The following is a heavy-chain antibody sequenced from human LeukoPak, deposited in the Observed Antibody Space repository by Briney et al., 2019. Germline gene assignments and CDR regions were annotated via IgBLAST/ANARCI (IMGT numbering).Heavy chain of an antibody. CDR3: ARGKGYFDY. J-gene: IGHJ4*02. CDR1: GGSISSYY. V-gene: IGHV4-59*01. Sequence: SETLSLTCTVSGGSISSYYWSWIRQPPRKGLEWIGYIYYSGSTNYNPSLKSRVTISVDTSKNQFSLNLKSVTAADTAVYYCARGKGYFDYWGQGTLVTVSS. CDR2: IYYSGST.